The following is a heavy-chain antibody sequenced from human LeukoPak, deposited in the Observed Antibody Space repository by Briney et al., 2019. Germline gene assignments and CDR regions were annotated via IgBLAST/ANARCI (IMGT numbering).Heavy chain of an antibody. J-gene: IGHJ6*02. CDR1: GFTFSSYA. D-gene: IGHD6-13*01. CDR3: ARDPYSSSWCYGMDV. Sequence: GGSLRLSCAASGFTFSSYAMHWVRQAPGKGLEWVAVISYDGSNKYYADSVKGRFTISRDNSKNTLYLQMNSLGAEDTAVYYCARDPYSSSWCYGMDVWGQGTTVTVSS. CDR2: ISYDGSNK. V-gene: IGHV3-30-3*01.